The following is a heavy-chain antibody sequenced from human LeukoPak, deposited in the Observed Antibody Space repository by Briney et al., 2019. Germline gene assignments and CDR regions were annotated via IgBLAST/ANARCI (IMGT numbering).Heavy chain of an antibody. J-gene: IGHJ3*02. CDR3: ARATYYDFWSGYYSMAFDI. CDR2: INPNSGGT. Sequence: ASVKVSCKASGYTFTGYYMHWVRQAPGQGLEWMGWINPNSGGTNYAQKFQGRVTMTRDTSISTAYMELSRLRSDDTAVYYCARATYYDFWSGYYSMAFDIWGQGTMVTVSS. D-gene: IGHD3-3*01. V-gene: IGHV1-2*02. CDR1: GYTFTGYY.